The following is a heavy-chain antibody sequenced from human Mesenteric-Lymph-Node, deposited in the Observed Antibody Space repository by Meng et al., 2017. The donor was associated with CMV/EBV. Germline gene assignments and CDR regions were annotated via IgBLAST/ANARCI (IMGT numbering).Heavy chain of an antibody. CDR2: IKQDGSEK. CDR3: ARDPYAYSSSSSFDY. CDR1: GFTFSGYW. J-gene: IGHJ4*02. Sequence: GESLKISCAASGFTFSGYWMHWVRQVPGKGLEWVANIKQDGSEKYYVDSVKGRFTISRDNAKNTLYLQMNSLRAEDTAVYYCARDPYAYSSSSSFDYWGQGTLVTVSS. V-gene: IGHV3-7*01. D-gene: IGHD6-6*01.